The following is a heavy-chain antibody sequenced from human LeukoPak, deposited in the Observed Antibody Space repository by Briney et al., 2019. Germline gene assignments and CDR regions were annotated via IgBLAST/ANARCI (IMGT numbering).Heavy chain of an antibody. V-gene: IGHV3-7*01. CDR3: AKLAKYFYGSETYYFFEH. CDR1: GFTFSSYE. J-gene: IGHJ4*02. CDR2: INQDGTEK. D-gene: IGHD3-10*01. Sequence: GSLRLSCAASGFTFSSYEMNWVRQAPGKGLEWVANINQDGTEKYYVDSVRGRFTISRDNAKNSLYLQMHSLRVEDTAVYYCAKLAKYFYGSETYYFFEHWGQGTPVTASS.